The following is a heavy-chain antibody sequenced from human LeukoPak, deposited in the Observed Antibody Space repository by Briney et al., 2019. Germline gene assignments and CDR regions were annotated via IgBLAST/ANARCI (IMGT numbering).Heavy chain of an antibody. D-gene: IGHD2-21*02. CDR3: AREIGVVVTFYYCYMDV. CDR1: GFTFSSYW. V-gene: IGHV3-7*01. Sequence: GGSLRLSCAASGFTFSSYWMSWVRQAPGKGLEWVANIKQDGSEKYYVDSVKGRFTISRDNAKNSLYLQMNSLRAEDTAVYYCAREIGVVVTFYYCYMDVWGKGTTVTVSS. CDR2: IKQDGSEK. J-gene: IGHJ6*03.